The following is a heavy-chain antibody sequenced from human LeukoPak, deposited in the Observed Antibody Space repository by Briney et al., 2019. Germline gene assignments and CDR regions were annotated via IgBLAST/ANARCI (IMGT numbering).Heavy chain of an antibody. CDR2: FYYSGST. J-gene: IGHJ6*02. Sequence: SETLSLTCTVSGGSISSRSYYWGWIRQPPGKGLEWIGSFYYSGSTYYNPSLKSRVTISVDTSKNQFSLKLSSVTAADTAVYYCARMEIAARPPYYYGMDVWGQGTTVTVSS. CDR3: ARMEIAARPPYYYGMDV. D-gene: IGHD6-6*01. V-gene: IGHV4-39*07. CDR1: GGSISSRSYY.